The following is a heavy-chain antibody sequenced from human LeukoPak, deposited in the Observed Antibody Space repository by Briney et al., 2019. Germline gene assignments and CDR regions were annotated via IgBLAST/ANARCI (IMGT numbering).Heavy chain of an antibody. D-gene: IGHD3-22*01. CDR2: INPNSGDT. J-gene: IGHJ4*02. V-gene: IGHV1-2*02. CDR3: ARGSLYYYDSSGYYSV. CDR1: GYSLTDNY. Sequence: ASVKVSCKASGYSLTDNYLHWVRPAPGQGLAWMGWINPNSGDTNYAQKFQGRVTMTRDTSISTAYMELSRLRSDDKAVYYCARGSLYYYDSSGYYSVWGQGTLVTVSS.